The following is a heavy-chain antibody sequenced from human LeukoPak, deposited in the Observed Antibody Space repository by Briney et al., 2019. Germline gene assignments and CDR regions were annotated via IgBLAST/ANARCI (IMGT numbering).Heavy chain of an antibody. CDR3: AGGPGFLIDC. V-gene: IGHV3-7*01. Sequence: PGGSLRLSCAASGFTFSSYWMSWVRLAPGKGLEWVANIKQDGSEKHYVDSVKGRLTISRDNAKNLLYLQMNSLRVEDTAVYYCAGGPGFLIDCWGQGTLVTVSS. D-gene: IGHD3-3*01. CDR2: IKQDGSEK. J-gene: IGHJ4*02. CDR1: GFTFSSYW.